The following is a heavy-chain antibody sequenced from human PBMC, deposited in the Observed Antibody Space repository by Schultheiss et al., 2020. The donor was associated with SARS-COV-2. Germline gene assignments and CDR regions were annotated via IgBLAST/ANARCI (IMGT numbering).Heavy chain of an antibody. CDR2: IWYDGSNK. D-gene: IGHD3-10*01. J-gene: IGHJ4*03. CDR3: ARDNEFGELELDY. CDR1: GFTFSSYG. Sequence: GGSLRLSCAASGFTFSSYGMHWVRQAPGKGLEWVAVIWYDGSNKYYADSVKGRFTISRDNSKNTLYLQMNSLRAEDTAVYYCARDNEFGELELDYWGQGTTVTVSS. V-gene: IGHV3-33*01.